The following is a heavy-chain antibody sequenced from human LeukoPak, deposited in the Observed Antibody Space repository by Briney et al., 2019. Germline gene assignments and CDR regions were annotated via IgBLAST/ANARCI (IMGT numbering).Heavy chain of an antibody. CDR1: GYTFTSYG. D-gene: IGHD3-22*01. V-gene: IGHV1-18*01. J-gene: IGHJ4*02. CDR2: ISAYNGNT. CDR3: ARDSLGDSSGYSFDY. Sequence: ASVKVSCKASGYTFTSYGISWVRQAPGQGLEWMGWISAYNGNTNYAQKLQGRVTMTRDTSTSTVYMELSSLRSEDTAVYYCARDSLGDSSGYSFDYWGQGTLATVSS.